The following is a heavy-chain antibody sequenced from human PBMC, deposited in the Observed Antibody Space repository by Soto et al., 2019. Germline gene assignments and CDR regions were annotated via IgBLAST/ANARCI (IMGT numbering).Heavy chain of an antibody. J-gene: IGHJ4*02. D-gene: IGHD3-22*01. CDR3: AADPLVVVTQGPFDY. V-gene: IGHV1-58*01. CDR1: GFTFTSSA. Sequence: SVKVSCKASGFTFTSSALQWVRQARGQRLEWIGWIVVGSGNTNYAQKFQERVTITRDMSTSTAYMELSSLRSEDTAVYYCAADPLVVVTQGPFDYWGQGTLVTVSS. CDR2: IVVGSGNT.